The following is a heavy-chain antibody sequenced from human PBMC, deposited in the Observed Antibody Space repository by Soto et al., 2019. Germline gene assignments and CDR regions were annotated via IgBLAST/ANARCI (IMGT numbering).Heavy chain of an antibody. V-gene: IGHV3-23*01. Sequence: EVELLESGGGLVQPGGSVRLSCAASGFTFRNYAMSWVRQAPGKGLEWVSSIHGEGAGSFYADAVKGRFTVSRDDSKETLNLQMRKLRVDDTAVYYCVNDGVARKGNWDWFDHWGQGTLVTVAS. CDR2: IHGEGAGS. D-gene: IGHD6-19*01. J-gene: IGHJ5*02. CDR1: GFTFRNYA. CDR3: VNDGVARKGNWDWFDH.